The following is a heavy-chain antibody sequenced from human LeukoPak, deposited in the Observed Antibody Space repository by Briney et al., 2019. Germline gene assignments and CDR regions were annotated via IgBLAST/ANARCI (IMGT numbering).Heavy chain of an antibody. D-gene: IGHD3-10*01. CDR3: AKQISRGVLQY. V-gene: IGHV3-23*01. CDR1: GFAFSNYV. J-gene: IGHJ4*02. Sequence: PGGSLRLSCATSGFAFSNYVMTWGRQAPGRGLEWVSSISGSDETTYYADSVKGRFTISRDNSKNTLYLQMSSLRAEDTAVYYCAKQISRGVLQYWGQGTLVTVSS. CDR2: ISGSDETT.